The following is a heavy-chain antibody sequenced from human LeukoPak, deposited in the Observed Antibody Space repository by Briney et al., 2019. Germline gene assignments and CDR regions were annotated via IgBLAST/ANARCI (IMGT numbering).Heavy chain of an antibody. D-gene: IGHD3-10*01. V-gene: IGHV5-51*01. CDR2: IYPDDSDS. J-gene: IGHJ5*02. Sequence: GESLEISFETSSYRFTTYWIGWGRPMPGKGLEGVGAIYPDDSDSRYSPSFQGQVVISANKSIRTAYLQWNSLKTSDTAMYYCVRQRGSSGTINHFDPWGQGTLVTVSS. CDR3: VRQRGSSGTINHFDP. CDR1: SYRFTTYW.